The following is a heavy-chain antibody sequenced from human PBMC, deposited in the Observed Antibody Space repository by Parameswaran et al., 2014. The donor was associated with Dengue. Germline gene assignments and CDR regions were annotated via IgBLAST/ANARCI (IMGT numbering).Heavy chain of an antibody. CDR3: ARDRGDCGGDCYSLAGDY. D-gene: IGHD2-21*02. J-gene: IGHJ4*02. Sequence: GLEWMGIINPSGGSTSYAQKFQGRVTMTRDTSTSTVYMELSSLRSEDTAVYYCARDRGDCGGDCYSLAGDYWGQGTLVTVSS. V-gene: IGHV1-46*01. CDR2: INPSGGST.